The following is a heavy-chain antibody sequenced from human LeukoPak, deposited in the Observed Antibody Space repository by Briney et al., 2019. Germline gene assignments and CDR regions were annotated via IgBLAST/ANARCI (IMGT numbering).Heavy chain of an antibody. CDR1: GYTFTSYG. Sequence: DSVKVSCKASGYTFTSYGISWVRQAPGQGLEWMGWISGYDGKTNYAQKFQGRVTMTTDTSTNTAYMELRTLRSDDTAVYYCARDFSRARVDCFDPWGQGTLVTVSS. D-gene: IGHD2-2*01. J-gene: IGHJ5*02. CDR2: ISGYDGKT. V-gene: IGHV1-18*01. CDR3: ARDFSRARVDCFDP.